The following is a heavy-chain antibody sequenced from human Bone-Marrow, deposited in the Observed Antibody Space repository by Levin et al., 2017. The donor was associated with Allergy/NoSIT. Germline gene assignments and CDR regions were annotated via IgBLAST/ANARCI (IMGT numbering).Heavy chain of an antibody. V-gene: IGHV1-46*01. CDR2: INPSGGST. Sequence: ASVKVSCKASGYTFTSYYMHWVRQAPGQGLEWMGIINPSGGSTTYAQKFQGRVTMTRDTSTSTVYMDLRSLRSEDTAVYYCARDRIAVAATGGDYRGQGTLVTVSS. D-gene: IGHD6-13*01. CDR1: GYTFTSYY. CDR3: ARDRIAVAATGGDY. J-gene: IGHJ4*02.